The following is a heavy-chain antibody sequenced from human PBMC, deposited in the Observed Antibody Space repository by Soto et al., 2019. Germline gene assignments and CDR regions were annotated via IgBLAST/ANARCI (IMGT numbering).Heavy chain of an antibody. CDR2: SYHRGTS. V-gene: IGHV4-59*11. CDR3: ALQRYDLARFDP. D-gene: IGHD3-3*01. J-gene: IGHJ5*02. CDR1: GTSITRHD. Sequence: ESLSLACNVSGTSITRHDWSWLRQPPGKRLGWMGYSYHRGTSAYNPSLKSRVTFSVDTSTNQFSLRLTSVTAADTAAYFGALQRYDLARFDPWGQGSLVTVSS.